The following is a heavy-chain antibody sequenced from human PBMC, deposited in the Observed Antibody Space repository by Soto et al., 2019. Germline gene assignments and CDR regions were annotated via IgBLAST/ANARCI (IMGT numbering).Heavy chain of an antibody. J-gene: IGHJ6*02. CDR3: ARSFTFPAAAGTGGAYYYGRAV. Sequence: ASVKVSCKASGYTFTSYGISWVRQAPGQGLEWMGWISAYNGNTNYAQKLQGRVTMTTDTSTSTAYMELRSLRSDDTAVYYCARSFTFPAAAGTGGAYYYGRAVWGQGPTVTVSS. D-gene: IGHD6-13*01. V-gene: IGHV1-18*01. CDR2: ISAYNGNT. CDR1: GYTFTSYG.